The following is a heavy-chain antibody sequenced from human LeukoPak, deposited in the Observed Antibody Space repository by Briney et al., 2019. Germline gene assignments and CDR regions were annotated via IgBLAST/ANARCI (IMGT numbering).Heavy chain of an antibody. D-gene: IGHD3-16*01. CDR3: ARRGEF. V-gene: IGHV4-28*01. Sequence: IPSETLSLTCAVSGGSISSYNWWSWIRQPPGKGLEWIGYIYYSGSTYYNPSLKSRVTISIDTSKNQFSLKLNSVTAADTAVYYCARRGEFWGQGILVTVSS. CDR2: IYYSGST. CDR1: GGSISSYNW. J-gene: IGHJ4*02.